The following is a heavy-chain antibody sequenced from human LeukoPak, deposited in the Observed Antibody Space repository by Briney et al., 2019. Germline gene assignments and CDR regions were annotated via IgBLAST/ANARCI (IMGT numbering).Heavy chain of an antibody. J-gene: IGHJ4*02. Sequence: ASVKVSCKASGGTFSSYAISWVRQAPGQGLEWMGGIIPIFGTANYAQKFQGRATITADESTSTAYMELSSLRSEDTAVYYCARETGYSSSWSLDWGQGTLVTVSS. V-gene: IGHV1-69*13. CDR1: GGTFSSYA. CDR3: ARETGYSSSWSLD. D-gene: IGHD6-13*01. CDR2: IIPIFGTA.